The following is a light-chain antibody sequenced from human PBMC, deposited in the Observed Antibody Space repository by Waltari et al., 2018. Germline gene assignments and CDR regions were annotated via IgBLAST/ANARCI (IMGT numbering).Light chain of an antibody. CDR3: QQFNTYPIP. CDR2: EAS. Sequence: DIQMTQSTSTLSASVGDSVTITCRASHSIRTWLAWYQQKPGKAPKLLIYEASSLENGVPSRFSGSGSVTEFTLTISSLQPDYFATYYCQQFNTYPIPFGRGTKVDIK. CDR1: HSIRTW. J-gene: IGKJ3*01. V-gene: IGKV1-5*03.